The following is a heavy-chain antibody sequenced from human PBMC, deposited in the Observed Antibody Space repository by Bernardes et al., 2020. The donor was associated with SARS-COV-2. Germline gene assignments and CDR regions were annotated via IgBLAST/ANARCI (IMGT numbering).Heavy chain of an antibody. CDR3: ARTRIAVAGTNFDY. D-gene: IGHD6-19*01. Sequence: SEPLSPTCTVSGGSINTYSWTWIRQLPGKGLEWIGYIHYSGSTNYNRSLKSRVTISVDTPKNQFSLKLISVTAADTAVYYCARTRIAVAGTNFDYWGQGGLVTVSS. J-gene: IGHJ4*02. CDR2: IHYSGST. CDR1: GGSINTYS. V-gene: IGHV4-59*01.